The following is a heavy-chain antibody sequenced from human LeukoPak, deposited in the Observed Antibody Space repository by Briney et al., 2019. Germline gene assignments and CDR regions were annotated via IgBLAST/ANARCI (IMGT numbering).Heavy chain of an antibody. V-gene: IGHV3-15*01. CDR3: TTTEQLALGYFYYGMDV. CDR2: IKSNADGGTA. J-gene: IGHJ6*02. Sequence: PGGSLRLSCAASGFTFSKAWVTWVRQAPGRGPEWVGRIKSNADGGTADYAAPLKGRFTIYRDDSKNTLYLEMHSLRIEDTAVYYCTTTEQLALGYFYYGMDVWGPGTTVTVTS. D-gene: IGHD6-6*01. CDR1: GFTFSKAW.